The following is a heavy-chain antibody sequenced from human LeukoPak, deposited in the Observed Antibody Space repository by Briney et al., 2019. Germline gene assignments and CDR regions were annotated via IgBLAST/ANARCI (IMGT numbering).Heavy chain of an antibody. J-gene: IGHJ3*02. D-gene: IGHD2-21*02. CDR3: ARVPVVVTAMGSFVI. V-gene: IGHV4-31*03. Sequence: SETLSLTCTVSGGSISSGSYYWSWIRQHPGKGLEWIGYIFYSGSTYYNPSLKSRVTISVDTSKNQFSLKLSSVPAADTAVYYCARVPVVVTAMGSFVIWGKGTRVNVP. CDR1: GGSISSGSYY. CDR2: IFYSGST.